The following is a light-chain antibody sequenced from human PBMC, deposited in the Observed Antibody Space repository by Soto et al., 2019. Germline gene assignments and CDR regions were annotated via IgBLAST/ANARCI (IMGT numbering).Light chain of an antibody. CDR3: SSYTTRNSEV. CDR2: DVT. V-gene: IGLV2-14*03. Sequence: QSVLTQPTSLSGSPGQSISISCIGTSSDVGAFNYVSWYQHHPGKAPQLIIYDVTSRPSGASNRFSASKSGNTASLTISGLQAEDEADYYCSSYTTRNSEVFGTGTKVPVL. J-gene: IGLJ1*01. CDR1: SSDVGAFNY.